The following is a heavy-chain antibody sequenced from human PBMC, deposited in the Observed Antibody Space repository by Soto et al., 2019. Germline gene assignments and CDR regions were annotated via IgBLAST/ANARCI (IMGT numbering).Heavy chain of an antibody. CDR3: ATDPNGDYVGAFDS. CDR1: GFSFSNYP. V-gene: IGHV3-23*03. D-gene: IGHD4-17*01. CDR2: IGSDTSYI. Sequence: DVQLLESGGVLVQPGGSLRLSSTASGFSFSNYPVTWVRQAPGKGLEWVSSIGSDTSYIYYADSVKGRFTISRDKSKNTVFLQMNSLRADDTAVYPCATDPNGDYVGAFDSWGQGALVTVSS. J-gene: IGHJ4*02.